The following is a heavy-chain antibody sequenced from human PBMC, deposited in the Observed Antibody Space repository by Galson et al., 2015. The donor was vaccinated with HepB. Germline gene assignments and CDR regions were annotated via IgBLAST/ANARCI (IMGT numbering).Heavy chain of an antibody. D-gene: IGHD3-10*01. V-gene: IGHV3-53*01. J-gene: IGHJ5*02. CDR1: GFSVTHNY. CDR2: IYGDNNA. Sequence: SLRLSCAVSGFSVTHNYMTWVRQAPGMGPEWVSSIYGDNNAYYGEFVKGRFTVSRDESKKVLYLQMNDLRVEDTAVYYCARDYGHYYKSGALPFHYFDLWGQGILVTVSS. CDR3: ARDYGHYYKSGALPFHYFDL.